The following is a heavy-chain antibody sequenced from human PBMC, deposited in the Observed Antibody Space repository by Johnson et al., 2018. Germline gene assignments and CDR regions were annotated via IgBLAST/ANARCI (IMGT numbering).Heavy chain of an antibody. CDR3: AREKAGAYYDFWQDV. CDR1: GGSISSYY. Sequence: QVQLQESGPGLVKXSETLSLXCTVSGGSISSYYWSWIRQPPGKGLEWIGYIYYSGSTNYNPSLKSRVTMSVETSKNQFSLKLSSVTAADTAVYYCAREKAGAYYDFWQDVWGQGTTVTVSS. V-gene: IGHV4-59*01. J-gene: IGHJ6*02. D-gene: IGHD3-3*01. CDR2: IYYSGST.